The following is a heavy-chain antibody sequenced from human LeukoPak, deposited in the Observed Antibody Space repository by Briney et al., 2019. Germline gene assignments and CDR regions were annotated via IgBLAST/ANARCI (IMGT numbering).Heavy chain of an antibody. CDR2: IYPGDSDT. J-gene: IGHJ5*02. CDR3: ARPHSSSSFWFDP. Sequence: GESLQISCKGSGYSFTSYWIGWVRQMPGKGLEWMGIIYPGDSDTRYSPSFQGQVTISADKSISTAYLQWSSLKASDTAMYYCARPHSSSSFWFDPWGQGTLVTVSS. V-gene: IGHV5-51*01. D-gene: IGHD6-6*01. CDR1: GYSFTSYW.